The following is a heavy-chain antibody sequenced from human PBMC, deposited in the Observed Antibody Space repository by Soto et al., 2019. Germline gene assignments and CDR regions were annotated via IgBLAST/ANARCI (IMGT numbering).Heavy chain of an antibody. CDR1: GFTFSNYA. D-gene: IGHD2-15*01. Sequence: PGGSLRLSCAASGFTFSNYAMTWVRQAPGKGLEWVSIITGNGGSTYYADSVKGRFTISRDNSQNTLYLQMNSLRVEDTAVYYCAKLPRGYCNGGTCYSYFDYWGQGTLVTVSS. V-gene: IGHV3-23*01. CDR3: AKLPRGYCNGGTCYSYFDY. J-gene: IGHJ4*02. CDR2: ITGNGGST.